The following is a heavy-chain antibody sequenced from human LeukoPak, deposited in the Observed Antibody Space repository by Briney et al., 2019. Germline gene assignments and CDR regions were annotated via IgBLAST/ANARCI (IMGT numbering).Heavy chain of an antibody. J-gene: IGHJ3*02. Sequence: GGSLRLSCAASGFTFSNYAMSWVRQAPGKGLEWVSAISGGGGSTYYADSVKGRFTSSRDNSKKTLYVQTNSLRAEDTAVYYCAKAGGGYYYDSSGYAVDGFDIWGQGTMVTVSS. D-gene: IGHD3-22*01. CDR1: GFTFSNYA. V-gene: IGHV3-23*01. CDR2: ISGGGGST. CDR3: AKAGGGYYYDSSGYAVDGFDI.